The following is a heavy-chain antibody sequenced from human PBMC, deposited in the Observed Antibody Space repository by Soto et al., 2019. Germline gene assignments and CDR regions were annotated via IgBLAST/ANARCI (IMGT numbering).Heavy chain of an antibody. V-gene: IGHV1-69*13. CDR2: IIPIFGTA. D-gene: IGHD3-22*01. CDR1: GGTFSSYA. Sequence: SVKVSCKASGGTFSSYASSWVRQAPGQGLEWMGGIIPIFGTANYAQKFQGRVTITADESTSTAYMELSSLRSEDTAVYYCATSKYYYDSSGSSAYYYGMDVWGQGTTVTVSS. CDR3: ATSKYYYDSSGSSAYYYGMDV. J-gene: IGHJ6*02.